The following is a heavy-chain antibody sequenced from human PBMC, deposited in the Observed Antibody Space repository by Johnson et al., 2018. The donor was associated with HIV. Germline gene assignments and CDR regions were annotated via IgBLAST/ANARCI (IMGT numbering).Heavy chain of an antibody. CDR3: ARAGMGEQLCDQGDAFDV. J-gene: IGHJ3*01. CDR2: ISSDGRNK. D-gene: IGHD3-16*01. V-gene: IGHV3-30*03. Sequence: QVQLVESGGGLVQPGGSLRLSCAASGFTLSTYGMHWVRQAPGKGLEWVAVISSDGRNKYYADSVKGRFTISRDNSKNTLYLQMNSLRAEDTALYFCARAGMGEQLCDQGDAFDVWGQGTMVTVSS. CDR1: GFTLSTYG.